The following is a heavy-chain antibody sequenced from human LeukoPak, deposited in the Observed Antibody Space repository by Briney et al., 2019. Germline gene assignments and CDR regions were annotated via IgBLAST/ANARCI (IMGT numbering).Heavy chain of an antibody. Sequence: RASVKVSCKASGYTFTSYAMNWVRQAPGQGLEWMGWINTNTGNPTYAQGFTGRFVFSLDTSVSTAYLQISSLKAEDTAVYYCAREGPGVMAHWFDPWGQGTLVTVSS. J-gene: IGHJ5*02. CDR3: AREGPGVMAHWFDP. CDR2: INTNTGNP. V-gene: IGHV7-4-1*02. CDR1: GYTFTSYA. D-gene: IGHD3-16*01.